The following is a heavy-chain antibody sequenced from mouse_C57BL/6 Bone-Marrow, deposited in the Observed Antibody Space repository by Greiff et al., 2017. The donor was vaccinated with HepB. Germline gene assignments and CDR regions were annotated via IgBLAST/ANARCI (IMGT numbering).Heavy chain of an antibody. J-gene: IGHJ1*03. V-gene: IGHV1-55*01. CDR2: ISPGSGST. CDR3: ARRGGLRWYFDV. CDR1: GYTFTSYW. Sequence: VQLQQPGAELVKPGASVKMSCKASGYTFTSYWITWVKQRPGQGLEWIGDISPGSGSTNYNEKFKSKATLTVDTSSSTAYMQLSSLTSEDSAVYYCARRGGLRWYFDVWGTGTTVTVSS. D-gene: IGHD2-4*01.